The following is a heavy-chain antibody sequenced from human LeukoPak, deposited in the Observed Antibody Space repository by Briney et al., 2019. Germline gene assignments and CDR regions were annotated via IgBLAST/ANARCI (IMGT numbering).Heavy chain of an antibody. J-gene: IGHJ5*02. Sequence: ASVKVSCKASGYTFTSYGISWVRQAPGQGLEWMGWISAYNGNTNYAQKLQGRVTMTTDTSTSTAYMELRGLRSDDTAVYYCARDRITMIVVAPVGFDPWGQGTLVTVSS. CDR1: GYTFTSYG. CDR2: ISAYNGNT. CDR3: ARDRITMIVVAPVGFDP. D-gene: IGHD3-22*01. V-gene: IGHV1-18*01.